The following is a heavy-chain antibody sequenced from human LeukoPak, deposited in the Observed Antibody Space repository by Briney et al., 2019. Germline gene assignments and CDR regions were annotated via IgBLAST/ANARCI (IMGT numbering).Heavy chain of an antibody. D-gene: IGHD5-12*01. V-gene: IGHV4-39*07. J-gene: IGHJ4*02. CDR2: IYYSGST. CDR3: ARVDSGYDFSADY. Sequence: SETLFLTCTVSGGSISSSSYYWGWIRQPPGKGLEWIGSIYYSGSTYYNPSLKSRVTISVDTSKNQFSLKLSSVTAADTAVYYCARVDSGYDFSADYWGQGTLVTVSS. CDR1: GGSISSSSYY.